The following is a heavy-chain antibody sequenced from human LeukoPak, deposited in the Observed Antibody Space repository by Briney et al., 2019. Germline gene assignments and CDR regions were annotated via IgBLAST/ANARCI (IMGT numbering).Heavy chain of an antibody. CDR1: GYTFTSYG. CDR2: ISAYDGNT. J-gene: IGHJ4*02. Sequence: ASVKVSCKASGYTFTSYGISWVRQAPGQGLEWMGWISAYDGNTNFAQNLQGRVTMTTDTSTSTAYMELRSLRSEDTAVYYCARKYCSGGSCYVDYWGQGTLVTVSS. V-gene: IGHV1-18*01. D-gene: IGHD2-15*01. CDR3: ARKYCSGGSCYVDY.